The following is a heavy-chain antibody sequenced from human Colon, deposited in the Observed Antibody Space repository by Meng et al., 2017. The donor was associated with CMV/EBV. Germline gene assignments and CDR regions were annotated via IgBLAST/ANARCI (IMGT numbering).Heavy chain of an antibody. D-gene: IGHD3-16*01. CDR2: MDPTTGRT. J-gene: IGHJ1*01. Sequence: QGLLGQSGAAVGIPWASGQASCKASGYSFTGYYIHWVRQAPEQGLEWMGWMDPTTGRTDYAQKFQGTVTMTRDTSISTAYLELSRLTSDDTAVYYCASHSSYVWGSHHWGQGTLVTVSS. V-gene: IGHV1-2*02. CDR1: GYSFTGYY. CDR3: ASHSSYVWGSHH.